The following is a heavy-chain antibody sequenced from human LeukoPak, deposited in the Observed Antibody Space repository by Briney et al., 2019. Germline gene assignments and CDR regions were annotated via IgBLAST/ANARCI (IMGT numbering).Heavy chain of an antibody. J-gene: IGHJ3*02. CDR3: AREANLRAFDI. Sequence: PGGSLRVSCAASGFTFSSYGMHWVRQAPGKGLEWVAVIWYDGSNKYYADSVKGRFTISRDNSKNTLYLQMNSLRAEDTAVYYCAREANLRAFDIWGQGTMVTVSS. V-gene: IGHV3-33*01. CDR1: GFTFSSYG. CDR2: IWYDGSNK. D-gene: IGHD4/OR15-4a*01.